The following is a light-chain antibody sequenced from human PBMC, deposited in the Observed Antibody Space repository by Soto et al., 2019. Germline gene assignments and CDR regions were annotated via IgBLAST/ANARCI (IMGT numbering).Light chain of an antibody. CDR2: DVS. J-gene: IGLJ1*01. CDR3: SSYTSSSTLLYV. V-gene: IGLV2-14*01. CDR1: SSDVGGYNY. Sequence: QSVLTQPASVSGSPGQSITISCTGTSSDVGGYNYVSWYQQHPVKAPKLIIYDVSNRPSGVSNRFSGSKSGNTASLTISGLQAEDEADYYCSSYTSSSTLLYVFGTGTKLTVL.